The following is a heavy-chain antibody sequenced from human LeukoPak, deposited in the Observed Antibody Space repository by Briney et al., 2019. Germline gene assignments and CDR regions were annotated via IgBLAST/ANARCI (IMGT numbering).Heavy chain of an antibody. J-gene: IGHJ4*02. CDR1: GFTFSSYW. Sequence: GGSLRLSCAASGFTFSSYWMSWVRQAPGKGLEWVANIKQDASETYHVAKNSLYLQMNSLRAEDTAVYYCARDLWEPPPVEGFDYWGQGTLVTVSS. V-gene: IGHV3-7*01. CDR3: ARDLWEPPPVEGFDY. D-gene: IGHD1-26*01. CDR2: IKQDASET.